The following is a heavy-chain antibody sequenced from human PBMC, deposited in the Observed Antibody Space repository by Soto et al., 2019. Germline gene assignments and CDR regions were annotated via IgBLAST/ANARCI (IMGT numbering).Heavy chain of an antibody. Sequence: QVQLVQSVAELKKPGASVKVSCKVSGYTLTELSMHWVRQAPGKGLEWMGGFDPEDGETIYAQKFQGRVTMTEDTSTDTAYMELSILRSEDTAVYYCTTIYSYGYGVDYWGQGTLVTVSS. D-gene: IGHD5-18*01. CDR1: GYTLTELS. CDR3: TTIYSYGYGVDY. J-gene: IGHJ4*02. CDR2: FDPEDGET. V-gene: IGHV1-24*01.